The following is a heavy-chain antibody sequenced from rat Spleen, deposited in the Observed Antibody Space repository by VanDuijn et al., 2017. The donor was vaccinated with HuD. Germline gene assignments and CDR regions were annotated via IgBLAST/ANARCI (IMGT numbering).Heavy chain of an antibody. V-gene: IGHV5-31*01. D-gene: IGHD3-1*01. Sequence: EVQLVESGGGLVQPGRSLKLSCVASGFTFNNYWMTWIRQAPGKGLEWVATISYDGSSTYYLDSVKGRFTISRDNVKSTLYLQMDSLRSEDTATYYCARHPRPLDYWGQGVMVTVSS. CDR2: ISYDGSST. CDR3: ARHPRPLDY. CDR1: GFTFNNYW. J-gene: IGHJ2*01.